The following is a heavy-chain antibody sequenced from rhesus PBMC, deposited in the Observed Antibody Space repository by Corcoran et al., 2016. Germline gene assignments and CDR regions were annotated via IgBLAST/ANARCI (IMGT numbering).Heavy chain of an antibody. J-gene: IGHJ4*01. V-gene: IGHV4S10*01. CDR1: GGSISDSYR. Sequence: QVQLQESGPGVVKPSETLSLTCAVSGGSISDSYRWSWIRQPPGKGLEGIGYIYGSNTSTNYNPSLESRVTISKDTSKNQFSLKLSSVTAADTAVYYCARATAGTVKVVDYWGQGVLVTVSS. CDR2: IYGSNTST. D-gene: IGHD5-24*01. CDR3: ARATAGTVKVVDY.